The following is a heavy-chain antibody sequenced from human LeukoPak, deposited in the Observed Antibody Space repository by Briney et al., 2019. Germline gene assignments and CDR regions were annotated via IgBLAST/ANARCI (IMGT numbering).Heavy chain of an antibody. CDR1: GFTFSSYW. CDR2: IKHDGSEK. V-gene: IGHV3-7*01. CDR3: ARDRSSGAIAEDHFDY. J-gene: IGHJ4*02. Sequence: GGSLRLSCAASGFTFSSYWMSWVRQAPGKGLEWVANIKHDGSEKYYVDSVKGRFTISRDNAKNSLYLQMNSLRAEDTAVYYCARDRSSGAIAEDHFDYWGQGTLVTVSS. D-gene: IGHD6-19*01.